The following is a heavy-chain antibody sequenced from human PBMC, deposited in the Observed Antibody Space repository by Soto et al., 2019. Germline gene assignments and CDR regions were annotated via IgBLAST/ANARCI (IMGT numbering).Heavy chain of an antibody. Sequence: LRLSCAASGFTFSSYGMHWVRQAPGKGLEWVAVISYDGSNKYYADSVKGRFTISRDNSKNTLYLQMNSLRAEDTAVYYCAKAFRGWYGLGVDYWGQGTLVTVSS. V-gene: IGHV3-30*18. D-gene: IGHD6-19*01. CDR1: GFTFSSYG. CDR3: AKAFRGWYGLGVDY. J-gene: IGHJ4*02. CDR2: ISYDGSNK.